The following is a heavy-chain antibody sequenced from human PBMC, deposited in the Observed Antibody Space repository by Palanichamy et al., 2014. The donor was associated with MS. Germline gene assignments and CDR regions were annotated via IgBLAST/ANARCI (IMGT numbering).Heavy chain of an antibody. CDR2: IYYSGST. CDR3: ARAYYYDSSGYTY. CDR1: GGSISSYY. D-gene: IGHD3-22*01. V-gene: IGHV4-59*01. J-gene: IGHJ4*02. Sequence: QVQLQESGPGLVKPSETLSLTCTVSGGSISSYYWSWIRQPPGKGLEWIGYIYYSGSTNYNPSLKSRVTISVDTSKNQFSLKLSSVTAADTAVYYCARAYYYDSSGYTYWGQGTLVTVSS.